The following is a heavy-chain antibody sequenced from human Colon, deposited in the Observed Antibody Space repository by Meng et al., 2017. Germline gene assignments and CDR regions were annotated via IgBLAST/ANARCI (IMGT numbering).Heavy chain of an antibody. J-gene: IGHJ4*02. CDR2: VSSDAKI. D-gene: IGHD3-3*01. V-gene: IGHV3-21*01. Sequence: EVQLVESGGGPVKPGGSLRLSCAASGFSLRDSGMSWVRKSPGKGLEWVASVSSDAKIYYADSLKGRFTISRDNAKNSLFLEMTSLRAEDTAVYYCSRISIFGVVFFDLWGQGTLVTVSS. CDR3: SRISIFGVVFFDL. CDR1: GFSLRDSG.